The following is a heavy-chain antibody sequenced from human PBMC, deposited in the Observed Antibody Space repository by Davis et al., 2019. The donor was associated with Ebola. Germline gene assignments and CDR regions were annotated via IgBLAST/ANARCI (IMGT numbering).Heavy chain of an antibody. CDR2: IRSKANSYAT. CDR3: VGGEPFDY. J-gene: IGHJ4*02. CDR1: GFTFSGSA. D-gene: IGHD2-21*01. Sequence: GGSLRLSCAVSGFTFSGSAMHWVRQASGKGLEWVGRIRSKANSYATAYAASVKGRFTISRDDSKNTAYLQMNSLKTEDTAVYYCVGGEPFDYWGQGTLVTVSS. V-gene: IGHV3-73*01.